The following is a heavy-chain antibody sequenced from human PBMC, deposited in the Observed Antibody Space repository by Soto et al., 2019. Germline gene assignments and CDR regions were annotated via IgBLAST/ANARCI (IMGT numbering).Heavy chain of an antibody. D-gene: IGHD2-8*01. CDR3: AKGEYAPYGMDV. Sequence: EVQLVETGGGLIQPGGSLRLSCAASGFTVSSNYMSWVRQAPGKGLEWVSAISGSGGSTYYADSVKGRFTISRDNSKNTLYLQMNSLRAEDTAVYYCAKGEYAPYGMDVWGQGTTVTVSS. V-gene: IGHV3-23*04. CDR2: ISGSGGST. J-gene: IGHJ6*02. CDR1: GFTVSSNY.